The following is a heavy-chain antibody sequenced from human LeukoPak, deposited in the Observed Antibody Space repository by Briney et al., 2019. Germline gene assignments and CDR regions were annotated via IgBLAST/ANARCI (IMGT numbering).Heavy chain of an antibody. Sequence: PSETLSLTCAVSGGSISSRNRWSWVRQPPGKGLEWIGEIYHSGSINYNPSLKSRVTISVDKSKNQLSLRLTSVTAADTAVYYCARDNGAIRAYYYHGMDVWGQGTTVTVSS. CDR1: GGSISSRNR. V-gene: IGHV4-4*02. CDR2: IYHSGSI. D-gene: IGHD2-8*01. J-gene: IGHJ6*02. CDR3: ARDNGAIRAYYYHGMDV.